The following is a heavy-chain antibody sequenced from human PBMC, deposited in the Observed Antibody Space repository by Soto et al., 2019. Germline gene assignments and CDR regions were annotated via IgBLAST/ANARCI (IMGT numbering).Heavy chain of an antibody. D-gene: IGHD4-17*01. V-gene: IGHV4-4*02. J-gene: IGHJ4*02. Sequence: SETLSLTCAVSGGSISTMDWWTWVRQPPGKGLQWIGEIYHTGSNNYNPSLQSRVTISIDESRTSFSLNLDSVTAADTAVYYCAARRDGGPVWGQGTLVTVSS. CDR3: AARRDGGPV. CDR1: GGSISTMDW. CDR2: IYHTGSN.